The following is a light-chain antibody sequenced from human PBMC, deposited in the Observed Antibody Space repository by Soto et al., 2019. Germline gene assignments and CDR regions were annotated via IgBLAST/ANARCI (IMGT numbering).Light chain of an antibody. J-gene: IGLJ3*02. CDR1: SSDVGGYNF. Sequence: QSALTQPASVSGSPGQSITISCTGTSSDVGGYNFVSWYQHHPGKAPQLIIYEVTNRPSGVSNRFSGSKSGNTASLTISVLQAEDEAHYYCSSYTSSTTVVLFGGGTKLTVL. V-gene: IGLV2-14*01. CDR2: EVT. CDR3: SSYTSSTTVVL.